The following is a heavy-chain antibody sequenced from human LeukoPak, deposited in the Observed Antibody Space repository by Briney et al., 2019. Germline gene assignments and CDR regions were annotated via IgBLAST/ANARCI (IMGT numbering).Heavy chain of an antibody. CDR1: GFTFSNAW. V-gene: IGHV3-15*01. CDR2: IKSKTDDGTT. Sequence: GGSLRLSCAASGFTFSNAWMSWVRQAPGKGLEWVGRIKSKTDDGTTDYAAPVKGRFTISRDDSKNTLYLQMNSLKTEDTAVYYCTTDGRWELLMDYWGQGTLVTVSS. J-gene: IGHJ4*02. CDR3: TTDGRWELLMDY. D-gene: IGHD1-26*01.